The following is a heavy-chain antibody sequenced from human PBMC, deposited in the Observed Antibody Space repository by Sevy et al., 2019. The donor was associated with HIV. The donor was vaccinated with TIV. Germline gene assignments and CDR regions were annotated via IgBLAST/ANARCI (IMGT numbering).Heavy chain of an antibody. D-gene: IGHD2-8*01. CDR3: ATPFCTSANGYTTGDS. J-gene: IGHJ4*02. V-gene: IGHV1-24*01. CDR2: FNPEDGET. CDR1: GFSLTELS. Sequence: ASVKVSCKVSGFSLTELSMHWVRQAPGKGLEWMGGFNPEDGETIYAQTFQGRLTLTEDTSTDTAYMDLSSLTSDATAIYYSATPFCTSANGYTTGDSWGQGTQVTVSS.